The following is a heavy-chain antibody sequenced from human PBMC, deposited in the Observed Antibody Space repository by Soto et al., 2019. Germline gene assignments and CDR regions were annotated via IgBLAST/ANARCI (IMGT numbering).Heavy chain of an antibody. CDR2: INSDGSST. CDR1: GFTFSSDW. CDR3: ASTVVTGY. J-gene: IGHJ4*02. D-gene: IGHD2-15*01. Sequence: EVQLVESGGGLVQPGGSLRLSCTVSGFTFSSDWMHWVRQAPGKGLVWVSRINSDGSSTSYADSVKGRFTISRDNAKNTMYLQMNSLRAEDTAVYYCASTVVTGYWGQGTLVTVSS. V-gene: IGHV3-74*01.